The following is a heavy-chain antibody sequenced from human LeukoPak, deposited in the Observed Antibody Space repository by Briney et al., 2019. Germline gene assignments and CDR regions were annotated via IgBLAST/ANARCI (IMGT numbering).Heavy chain of an antibody. Sequence: GGFLRLSCAASGFTFSSYAMIWVRLAPGKGLEWVSSIGGSGSNTYYADSVKGRFTISRDKSKNTVYLQMNSLRAEDTAVYYCAKFSRDYYDSSGYYYDHWGQGTLVTVSS. CDR2: IGGSGSNT. D-gene: IGHD3-22*01. CDR3: AKFSRDYYDSSGYYYDH. CDR1: GFTFSSYA. V-gene: IGHV3-23*01. J-gene: IGHJ5*02.